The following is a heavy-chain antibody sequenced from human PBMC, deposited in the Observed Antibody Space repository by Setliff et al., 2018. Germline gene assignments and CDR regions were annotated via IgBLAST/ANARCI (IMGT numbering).Heavy chain of an antibody. CDR1: GFTYNNDW. CDR3: FGAGTCSY. D-gene: IGHD3-10*01. J-gene: IGHJ4*02. CDR2: INPHASEK. V-gene: IGHV3-7*01. Sequence: GGSLRLSCGASGFTYNNDWVSWVRQAPGKGLEWLASINPHASEKYYADSVKGRFTISRDNAKNSLSLQMNNLRTEDTAVYYCFGAGTCSYWGQGTLVTVSS.